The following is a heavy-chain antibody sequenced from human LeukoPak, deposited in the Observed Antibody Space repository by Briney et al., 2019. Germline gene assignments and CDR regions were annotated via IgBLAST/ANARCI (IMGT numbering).Heavy chain of an antibody. D-gene: IGHD3-10*01. Sequence: PSETLSLTCAVYGGSFSGYYWSWIRQPPGKGLEWIGDINHSGSTNYNPSLKSRVTISVDTSKNQFSLKLSSVTAADTAVYYCARGLNPTYYYGSGSHSFDYWGQGTLVTVSS. J-gene: IGHJ4*02. CDR2: INHSGST. V-gene: IGHV4-34*01. CDR1: GGSFSGYY. CDR3: ARGLNPTYYYGSGSHSFDY.